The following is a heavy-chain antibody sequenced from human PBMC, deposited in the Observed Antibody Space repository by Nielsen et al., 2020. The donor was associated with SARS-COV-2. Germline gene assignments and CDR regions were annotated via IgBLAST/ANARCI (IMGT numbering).Heavy chain of an antibody. V-gene: IGHV4-59*01. CDR3: AREIATGTTWWFDP. Sequence: SETLSLTCTVSGGSISSYYWSWIRQPPGKGLERIGYIYYSGSTNYNPSLKSRVTISVDTSKNQFSLKLSSVTAADTAVYYCAREIATGTTWWFDPWGQGTLVTVSS. D-gene: IGHD1-1*01. CDR1: GGSISSYY. J-gene: IGHJ5*02. CDR2: IYYSGST.